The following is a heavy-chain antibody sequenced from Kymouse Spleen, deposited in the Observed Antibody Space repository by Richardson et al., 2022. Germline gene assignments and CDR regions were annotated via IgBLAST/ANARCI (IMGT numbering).Heavy chain of an antibody. CDR3: AKESIYYGSGSYRNYYGMDV. D-gene: IGHD3-10*01. J-gene: IGHJ6*02. CDR1: GFTFSSYG. Sequence: QVQLVESGGGVVQPGRSLRLSCAASGFTFSSYGMHWVRQAPGKGLEWVAVISYDGSNKYYADSVKGRFTISRDNSKNTLYLQMNSLRAEDTAVYYCAKESIYYGSGSYRNYYGMDVWGQGTTVTVSS. CDR2: ISYDGSNK. V-gene: IGHV3-30*18.